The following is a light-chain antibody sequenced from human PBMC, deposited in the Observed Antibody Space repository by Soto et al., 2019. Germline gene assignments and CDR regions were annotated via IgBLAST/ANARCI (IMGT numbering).Light chain of an antibody. CDR1: SNDVGSYNL. CDR2: DGT. CDR3: CSYATYNMI. Sequence: QSALTQPASVSGSPGQSITISCTGTSNDVGSYNLVSWYQQHPDKAPKLIIYDGTERPSGVSNRFSGSKSGNTASLTISGLQAEDEAHYYCCSYATYNMILGGGTKLTVL. V-gene: IGLV2-23*01. J-gene: IGLJ2*01.